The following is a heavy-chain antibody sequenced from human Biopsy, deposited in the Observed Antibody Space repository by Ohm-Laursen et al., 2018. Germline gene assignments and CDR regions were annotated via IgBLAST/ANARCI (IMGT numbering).Heavy chain of an antibody. D-gene: IGHD3-3*01. V-gene: IGHV4-39*01. CDR2: VYYSGST. CDR1: GGSISSRNHY. CDR3: ARHSLDDFWCGAHYYFDY. Sequence: GTLSLTCSVSGGSISSRNHYWGWLRQPPGKGLEWIGHVYYSGSTFYNSSLESRVTVSVDTSKNQFHLRLTSMSASDTAVYYCARHSLDDFWCGAHYYFDYWGLGTLVTVSS. J-gene: IGHJ4*02.